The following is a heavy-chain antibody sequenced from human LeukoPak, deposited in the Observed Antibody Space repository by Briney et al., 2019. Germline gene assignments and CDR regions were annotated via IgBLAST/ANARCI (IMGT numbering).Heavy chain of an antibody. CDR3: ARRKVRGVIDY. V-gene: IGHV4-34*01. Sequence: PSETLSLTCAVYGGSFSGYYWSWIRQPPGKGLEWIGEIHHSGSTNYNPSLKSRVTISVDTSKNQFSLKLSSVTAADTAVYYCARRKVRGVIDYWGQGTLVTVSS. J-gene: IGHJ4*02. CDR1: GGSFSGYY. D-gene: IGHD3-10*01. CDR2: IHHSGST.